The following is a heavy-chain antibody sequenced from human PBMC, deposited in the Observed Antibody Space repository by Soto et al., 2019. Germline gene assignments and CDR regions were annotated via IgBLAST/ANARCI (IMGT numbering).Heavy chain of an antibody. V-gene: IGHV3-23*01. J-gene: IGHJ5*02. CDR1: GFTFTNYA. D-gene: IGHD3-3*01. CDR2: ISASGGLK. CDR3: AIEVGAPWGWLDP. Sequence: EVQLSESGGDLRQPGGSLRLSCAASGFTFTNYAMTWVRQTPGKGLEWVSGISASGGLKYYADSVQGRFTVSRDNSKNILFRQIDNLREEDSALNYWAIEVGAPWGWLDPWGQGTQVTVSS.